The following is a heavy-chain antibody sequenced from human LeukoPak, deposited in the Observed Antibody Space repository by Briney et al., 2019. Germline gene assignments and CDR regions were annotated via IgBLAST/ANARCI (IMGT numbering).Heavy chain of an antibody. Sequence: GGSLRLSCAASGFTFDDYGMSWVRQAPGKGLEWVSGINWNGGSTGYADSVKGRFTISRDDSKNTLYLQLNSLRAEAPAVYYCAKDLVLWFGEFYFDYWGQGTLVTVSS. CDR1: GFTFDDYG. V-gene: IGHV3-20*04. CDR2: INWNGGST. CDR3: AKDLVLWFGEFYFDY. J-gene: IGHJ4*02. D-gene: IGHD3-10*01.